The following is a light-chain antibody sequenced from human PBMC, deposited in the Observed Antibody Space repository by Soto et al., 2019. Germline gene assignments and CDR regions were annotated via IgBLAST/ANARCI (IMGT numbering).Light chain of an antibody. J-gene: IGKJ1*01. CDR1: QSVTNSQ. Sequence: EIVLTQSPGTLSLSPGERATLFCRASQSVTNSQLAWYQQKPGQAPRLLIFGASSRATGIPDRFSGSGSGTDFTLTIARLEPEDFAVYYCQQWARSPRTFGRGTTGEIK. CDR3: QQWARSPRT. V-gene: IGKV3-20*01. CDR2: GAS.